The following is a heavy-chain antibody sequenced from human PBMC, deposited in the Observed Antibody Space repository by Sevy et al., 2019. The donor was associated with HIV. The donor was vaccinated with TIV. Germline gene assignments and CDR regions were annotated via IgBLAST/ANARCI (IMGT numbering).Heavy chain of an antibody. D-gene: IGHD6-25*01. CDR3: VGPKLTYTNGWHYXDY. V-gene: IGHV4-39*01. CDR2: INYSGIN. J-gene: IGHJ4*02. Sequence: SETLSLTCTVSGASISSSGYYWGWIRQPPGKGLEWIASINYSGINFYNPSLKSRVTISADTSKNQFSLRLSSVTAADSSIYFCVGPKLTYTNGWHYXDYWGQXTVVTVSS. CDR1: GASISSSGYY.